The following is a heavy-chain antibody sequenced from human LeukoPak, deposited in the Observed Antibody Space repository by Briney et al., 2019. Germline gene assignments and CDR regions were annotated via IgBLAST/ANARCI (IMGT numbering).Heavy chain of an antibody. V-gene: IGHV4-4*02. Sequence: SETLSLTCAVSGGSISSSNWWSWVRQPPGKGLEWIGEIYHSGSTNYNPSLKSRVTISVDKSKNQFSLKLSSVTAADTAVYYCARGPSHPRAAFDYWGQGTLVTVSS. J-gene: IGHJ4*02. D-gene: IGHD6-13*01. CDR3: ARGPSHPRAAFDY. CDR2: IYHSGST. CDR1: GGSISSSNW.